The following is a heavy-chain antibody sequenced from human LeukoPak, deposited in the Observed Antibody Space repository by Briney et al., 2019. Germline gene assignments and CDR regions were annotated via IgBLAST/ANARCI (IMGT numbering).Heavy chain of an antibody. CDR2: ISSSGSTI. J-gene: IGHJ3*02. Sequence: GGPLRLSCAVSGFTFSDYYMSWIRQAPGKGLEWGSYISSSGSTIYYADSVKGRFTISRDNPKNSLYLQMNSLRAEDRAVYYCAKAMVRGLFLPFDAFDIWGQGTMVTVSS. CDR1: GFTFSDYY. V-gene: IGHV3-11*01. D-gene: IGHD3-10*01. CDR3: AKAMVRGLFLPFDAFDI.